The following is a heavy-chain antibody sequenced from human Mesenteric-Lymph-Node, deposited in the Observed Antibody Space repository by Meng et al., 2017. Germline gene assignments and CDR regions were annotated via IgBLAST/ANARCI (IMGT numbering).Heavy chain of an antibody. CDR2: IYYSGST. V-gene: IGHV4-39*07. J-gene: IGHJ4*02. Sequence: QLQLQESGPGLVKPSETLSLTCTVSGGSISSSSYYWGWIRQPTGKGLEWIGSIYYSGSTYYHPSLKSRVTISIDTSKNQFSLKLSSVTAADTAVYYCAREMTSAYFSDSWGQGTLVTVSS. CDR1: GGSISSSSYY. D-gene: IGHD3-22*01. CDR3: AREMTSAYFSDS.